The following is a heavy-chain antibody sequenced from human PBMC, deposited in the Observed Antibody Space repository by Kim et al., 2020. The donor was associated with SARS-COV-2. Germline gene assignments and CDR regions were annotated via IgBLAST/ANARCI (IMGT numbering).Heavy chain of an antibody. Sequence: SETLSLTCTVSGASINSLGHDWGYIRQSPGKGLEWIATISYHSGVTSHNPSLKSRVTMSVDTSKNQFALELSSMTAADTAVYYCAGLAVVGWPTNDYWGQGTLVTVSS. CDR2: ISYHSGVT. J-gene: IGHJ4*02. D-gene: IGHD5-12*01. CDR3: AGLAVVGWPTNDY. CDR1: GASINSLGHD. V-gene: IGHV4-39*01.